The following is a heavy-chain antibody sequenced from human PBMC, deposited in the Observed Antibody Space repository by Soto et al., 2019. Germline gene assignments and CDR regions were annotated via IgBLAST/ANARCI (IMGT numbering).Heavy chain of an antibody. CDR1: RFTFSNAW. D-gene: IGHD6-13*01. Sequence: EVQLVESGGGLVKPGGSLRLSCAASRFTFSNAWMSWVRQAPGKGLEWVGRIKSKTDGGTTDYAAPVKGRFTISRDDSKNTLYLQMNSLKTEDTAVYYCTTAPYSSSWSDYWGQGTLVTVSS. CDR2: IKSKTDGGTT. V-gene: IGHV3-15*01. CDR3: TTAPYSSSWSDY. J-gene: IGHJ4*02.